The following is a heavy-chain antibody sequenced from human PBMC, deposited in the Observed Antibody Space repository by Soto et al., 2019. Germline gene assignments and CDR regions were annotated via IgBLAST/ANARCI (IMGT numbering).Heavy chain of an antibody. Sequence: EVQVLESGGDLAHPGGSLRLSCAASGFSFSSYAMSWVRQSPGKGLEWVSSISRSGNSTYSADSVRGRFTISRDNSKNTLYLQMYSLRAEDTAVYYCAKDAKILDWLPTSYYYDFWGRGALVTVSS. V-gene: IGHV3-23*01. CDR2: ISRSGNST. CDR1: GFSFSSYA. CDR3: AKDAKILDWLPTSYYYDF. D-gene: IGHD3-9*01. J-gene: IGHJ4*02.